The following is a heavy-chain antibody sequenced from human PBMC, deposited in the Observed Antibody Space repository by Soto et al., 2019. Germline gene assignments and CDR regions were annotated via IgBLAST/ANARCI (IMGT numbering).Heavy chain of an antibody. Sequence: SETLSLTWTVSGGSLSSYYWSWIRQPPGKGLEWIGYIYYSGSTNYHPSLKSRVTISVDTSKNQFSLKLSSVTAADTAVYYCARGYSGSDDYWGQGTLVTVSS. CDR1: GGSLSSYY. J-gene: IGHJ4*02. CDR2: IYYSGST. V-gene: IGHV4-59*01. CDR3: ARGYSGSDDY. D-gene: IGHD3-10*01.